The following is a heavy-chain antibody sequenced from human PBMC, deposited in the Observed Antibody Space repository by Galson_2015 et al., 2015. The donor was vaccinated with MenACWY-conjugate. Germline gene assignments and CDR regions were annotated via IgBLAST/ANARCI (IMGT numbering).Heavy chain of an antibody. CDR3: AREEDWNWFDP. V-gene: IGHV4-31*03. CDR2: IYYSGST. J-gene: IGHJ5*02. Sequence: LSLTCTVSGGSISSSGSYWSWILQPPGTGLERIGYIYYSGSTYYNPSLKSRVTVSVDTSKNQFSLKLSSVTAADTAVYYCAREEDWNWFDPWVQGTLVPVSS. D-gene: IGHD3/OR15-3a*01. CDR1: GGSISSSGSY.